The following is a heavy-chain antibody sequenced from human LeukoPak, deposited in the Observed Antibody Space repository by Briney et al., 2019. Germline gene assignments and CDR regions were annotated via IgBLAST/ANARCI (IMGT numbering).Heavy chain of an antibody. Sequence: PSETLSLTCTVSDGSISSYYWSWIRQPPGKGLEWIGYIYYSGSTNYNPSLKSRVTISVDTSKNQFSLKLSSVTAADTAVYYCARALPNDFWSGYSIYYFDYWGQGTLVTVSS. CDR1: DGSISSYY. J-gene: IGHJ4*02. CDR3: ARALPNDFWSGYSIYYFDY. V-gene: IGHV4-59*01. D-gene: IGHD3-3*01. CDR2: IYYSGST.